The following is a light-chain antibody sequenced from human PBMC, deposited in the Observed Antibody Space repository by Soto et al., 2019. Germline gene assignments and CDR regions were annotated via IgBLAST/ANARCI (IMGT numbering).Light chain of an antibody. J-gene: IGLJ3*02. CDR2: DVS. V-gene: IGLV2-11*01. CDR3: CSYAGSYPWV. CDR1: SSDVGGYNY. Sequence: ALTQPRSVSGSPGQSVTISCTGTSSDVGGYNYVSWYHQHPGKAPKVMIYDVSKRPSGVPDRFSGSKSGNTASLTISGLQAEDEGDYYCCSYAGSYPWVFGGGTQLTVL.